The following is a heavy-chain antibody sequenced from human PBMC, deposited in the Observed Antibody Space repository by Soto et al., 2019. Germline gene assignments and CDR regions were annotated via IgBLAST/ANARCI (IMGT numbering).Heavy chain of an antibody. J-gene: IGHJ4*02. CDR1: GYTFTSYG. D-gene: IGHD4-17*01. V-gene: IGHV1-18*01. CDR3: ARFSSVTTANDY. CDR2: ISAYNGNT. Sequence: VSVKVSCKASGYTFTSYGISWVRQAPGQGLEWMGWISAYNGNTNYAQKLQGRVTMTTDTSTSTAYMELRSLRSDDTAVYYCARFSSVTTANDYWGQGTLVTVSS.